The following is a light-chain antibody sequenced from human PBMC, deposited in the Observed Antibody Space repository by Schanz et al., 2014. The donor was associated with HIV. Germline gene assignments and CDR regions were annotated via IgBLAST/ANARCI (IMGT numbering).Light chain of an antibody. J-gene: IGLJ2*01. CDR2: SNN. CDR1: SSNIGSNA. CDR3: AVWDDSLNGVV. Sequence: QSVLTQPPSASGTPGQRVTISCSVSSSNIGSNAVNWFQHLPGTAPKLLIYSNNQRPLGVPGRLSGSKSGTSASLAISGLQSEDEADYYCAVWDDSLNGVVFGGGTKLTVL. V-gene: IGLV1-44*01.